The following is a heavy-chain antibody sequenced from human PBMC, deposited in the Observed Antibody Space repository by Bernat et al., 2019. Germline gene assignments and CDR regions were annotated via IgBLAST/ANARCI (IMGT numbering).Heavy chain of an antibody. D-gene: IGHD1-1*01. CDR3: ARDLEQLERLASRAFDI. V-gene: IGHV3-30*01. J-gene: IGHJ3*02. CDR1: GFSFSSFA. CDR2: ISYDGSNQ. Sequence: QVQLVESGGGVVQPGRSLRLSCAASGFSFSSFAMHWVRQAPGKGLEWVAVISYDGSNQYSADSVKGRFTISRDNSKNTRYLQMNSLRGEDTAVYHCARDLEQLERLASRAFDIWGQGTMVTVSS.